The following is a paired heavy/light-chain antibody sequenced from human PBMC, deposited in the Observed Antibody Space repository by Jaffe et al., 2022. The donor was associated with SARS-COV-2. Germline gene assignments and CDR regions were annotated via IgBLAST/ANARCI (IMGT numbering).Heavy chain of an antibody. V-gene: IGHV4-61*02. J-gene: IGHJ2*01. CDR1: GGSISSGSYY. D-gene: IGHD6-13*01. CDR2: IYTSGST. CDR3: ARAAAGPPLVTRGELRPTYWYFDL. Sequence: QVQLQESGPGLVKPSQTLSLTCTVSGGSISSGSYYWSWIRQPAGKGLEWIGRIYTSGSTNYNPSLKSRVTISVDTSKNQFSLKLSSVTAADTAVYYCARAAAGPPLVTRGELRPTYWYFDLWGRGTLVTVSS.
Light chain of an antibody. CDR2: EGS. J-gene: IGLJ3*02. CDR1: SSDVGSYNL. CDR3: CSYAGSSTLNWV. V-gene: IGLV2-23*01. Sequence: QSALTQPASVSGSPGQSITISCTGTSSDVGSYNLVSWYQQHPGKAPKLMIYEGSKRPSGVSNRFSGSKSGNTASLTISGLQAEDEADYYCCSYAGSSTLNWVFGGGTKLTVL.